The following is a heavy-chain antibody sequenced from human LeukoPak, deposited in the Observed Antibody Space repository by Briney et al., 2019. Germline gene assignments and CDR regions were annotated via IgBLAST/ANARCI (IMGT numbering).Heavy chain of an antibody. CDR1: GYTFTGYY. D-gene: IGHD1-1*01. V-gene: IGHV1-2*02. CDR2: INPNSGGT. Sequence: ASVKVSCKASGYTFTGYYMHWVRQAPGQGLEWMGWINPNSGGTNYAQKFQGRVTMTRDTSISTAYMELSRLRSDDTAVYYCARNDIREYNWFDPWGQGTLVTASS. CDR3: ARNDIREYNWFDP. J-gene: IGHJ5*02.